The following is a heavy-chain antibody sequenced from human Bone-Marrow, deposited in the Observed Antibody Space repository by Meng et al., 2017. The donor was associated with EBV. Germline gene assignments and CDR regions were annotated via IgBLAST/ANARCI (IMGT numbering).Heavy chain of an antibody. V-gene: IGHV4-39*01. CDR1: GGSISSSDYY. D-gene: IGHD2-15*01. Sequence: LQLQESGPGRVKPSETRSLNCTVSGGSISSSDYYWGWIRQSPGRGLEWIGSIFYSGSTYYNPSLKSRVTISVDTSKTQFSLNLNSVTAADTAVYFCARQGLLSTSGWFDTWGQGILVTVSS. CDR2: IFYSGST. CDR3: ARQGLLSTSGWFDT. J-gene: IGHJ5*02.